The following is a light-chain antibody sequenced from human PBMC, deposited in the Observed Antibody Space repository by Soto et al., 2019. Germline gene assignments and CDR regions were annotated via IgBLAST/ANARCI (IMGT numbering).Light chain of an antibody. CDR3: QRANSFPLT. J-gene: IGKJ4*01. CDR2: DVS. CDR1: QGINRY. Sequence: DIQMTQSPSSVSASVGDRVTITCRASQGINRYLAWYQQKPGKAPKLLIYDVSSLESGVPTRFSGSGAGTDVTLTISSLQPEDFGTYFCQRANSFPLTFGGGTKVEIK. V-gene: IGKV1-12*01.